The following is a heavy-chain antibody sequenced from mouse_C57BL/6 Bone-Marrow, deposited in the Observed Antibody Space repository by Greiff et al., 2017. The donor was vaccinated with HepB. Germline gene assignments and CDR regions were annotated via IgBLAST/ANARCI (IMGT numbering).Heavy chain of an antibody. CDR1: GYTFTSYW. Sequence: QVQLQQPGTELVKPGASVKLSCKASGYTFTSYWMHWVKQRPGQGLEWIGNINPSNGGTNYNEKFKSKATLTVDKSSSTAYMQLSSLTSEDSAVYYCARSHYYYGSSYCAMDYWGQGTSVTVSS. V-gene: IGHV1-53*01. D-gene: IGHD1-1*01. CDR3: ARSHYYYGSSYCAMDY. J-gene: IGHJ4*01. CDR2: INPSNGGT.